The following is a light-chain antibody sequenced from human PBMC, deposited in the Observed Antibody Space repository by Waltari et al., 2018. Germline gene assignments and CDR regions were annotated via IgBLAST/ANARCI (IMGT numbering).Light chain of an antibody. CDR2: GAS. J-gene: IGKJ5*01. CDR3: QQYGSSPPIT. V-gene: IGKV3-20*01. CDR1: QRVSSSY. Sequence: EIVLTQSPGTLSLYPGESATLSCRASQRVSSSYLAWYQQKPGQAPRLLIYGASSRATGIPDRFSGSGSGTDFTLTISRLEPEDFAVYYCQQYGSSPPITFGQGTRLEIK.